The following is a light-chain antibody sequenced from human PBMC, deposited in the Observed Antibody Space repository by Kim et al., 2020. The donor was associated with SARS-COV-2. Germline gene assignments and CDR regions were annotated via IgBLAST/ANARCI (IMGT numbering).Light chain of an antibody. CDR1: SSNIGNNY. V-gene: IGLV1-51*01. CDR2: DNN. Sequence: GQKVTISCYGSSSNIGNNYVSWYQQLPGTAPKRLIYDNNKRPSGIPDRFSGSKSGTSATLGITGLQTGDEADYYCGTWDSSLSAVVRGAGIQLTVL. J-gene: IGLJ2*01. CDR3: GTWDSSLSAVV.